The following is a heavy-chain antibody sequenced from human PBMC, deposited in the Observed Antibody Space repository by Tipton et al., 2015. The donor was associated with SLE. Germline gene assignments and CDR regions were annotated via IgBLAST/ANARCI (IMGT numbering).Heavy chain of an antibody. CDR2: IYYSGTA. CDR3: ARGRIVGLGGFDY. D-gene: IGHD1-26*01. J-gene: IGHJ4*02. CDR1: GGSITTYY. Sequence: TLSLTCSVSGGSITTYYWSRIRQTPGKGLEWIGYIYYSGTANYNPSLKSRVTMSVDTSKNQFSLKLSSVTAADTAVYFCARGRIVGLGGFDYWGQGTLVSVSS. V-gene: IGHV4-59*01.